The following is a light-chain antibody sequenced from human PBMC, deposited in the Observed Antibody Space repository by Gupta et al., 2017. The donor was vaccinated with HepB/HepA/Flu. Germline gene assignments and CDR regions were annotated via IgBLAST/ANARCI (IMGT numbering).Light chain of an antibody. CDR3: QEYNNWPPIFT. CDR2: DTS. CDR1: QSINNN. Sequence: ELVLTQSPAILSVSPGERATLSCRASQSINNNLAWYQQKPGQAPRLLIYDTSTRATGVPARFSGSGSGTEFTLTISSLQSEDFAAYYCQEYNNWPPIFTFGPGTKVDIK. V-gene: IGKV3-15*01. J-gene: IGKJ3*01.